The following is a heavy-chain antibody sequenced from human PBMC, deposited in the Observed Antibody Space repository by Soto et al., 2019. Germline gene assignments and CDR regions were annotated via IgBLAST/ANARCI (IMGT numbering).Heavy chain of an antibody. Sequence: EVQLVESGGGLVQPGGSLRLSCAASGFIFSSYAMNWVRQAPGKGLEWVSYISSSSSTIYYADSVKGRFTISRDNAKNSLYLQMNSLRDEGTAVYYCARFHYGDSPGWGQGTLVTVSS. J-gene: IGHJ4*02. D-gene: IGHD4-17*01. CDR3: ARFHYGDSPG. CDR2: ISSSSSTI. V-gene: IGHV3-48*02. CDR1: GFIFSSYA.